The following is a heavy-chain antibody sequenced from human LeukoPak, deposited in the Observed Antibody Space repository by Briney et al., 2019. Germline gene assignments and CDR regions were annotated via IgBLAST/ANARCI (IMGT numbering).Heavy chain of an antibody. CDR3: ARDPPSLEYCGGDCYGH. Sequence: PGGSLRLSCAASGFTVSSNYMSWVRQAPGKGLEWVSVIYSGGSTYYADSVKGRFTISRDNSKNTLYLQMNSLRAEDTAVYYCARDPPSLEYCGGDCYGHWGQGTLITVSS. CDR1: GFTVSSNY. V-gene: IGHV3-66*01. CDR2: IYSGGST. D-gene: IGHD2-21*01. J-gene: IGHJ5*02.